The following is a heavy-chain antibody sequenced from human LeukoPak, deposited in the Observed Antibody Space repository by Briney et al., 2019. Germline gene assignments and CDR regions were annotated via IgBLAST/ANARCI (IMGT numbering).Heavy chain of an antibody. CDR1: GGSLSSYY. J-gene: IGHJ6*03. CDR2: IYSSGST. V-gene: IGHV4-4*07. Sequence: SETLSLTCTVSGGSLSSYYWIWIRQPAGKGLEWIGRIYSSGSTDYNPSLKSRVTMSIDTSKNQFSLKLSSVTAADTAVYYCARVLSGGGYYYNYMDVWGKGTTVTVSS. D-gene: IGHD2-15*01. CDR3: ARVLSGGGYYYNYMDV.